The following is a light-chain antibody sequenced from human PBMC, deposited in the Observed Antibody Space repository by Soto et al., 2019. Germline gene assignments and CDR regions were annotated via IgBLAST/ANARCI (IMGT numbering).Light chain of an antibody. V-gene: IGKV3-15*01. CDR2: GAS. CDR3: QQYNNWPLT. Sequence: EIVMTQSPATLSVSPGERATLSCRASQSVSSNLAWYQHKPGQAPRLLIYGASTRATVLPARFSGSGSGTKFTLTISSLQSEDFAVYYCQQYNNWPLTFGQGTKVEIK. J-gene: IGKJ1*01. CDR1: QSVSSN.